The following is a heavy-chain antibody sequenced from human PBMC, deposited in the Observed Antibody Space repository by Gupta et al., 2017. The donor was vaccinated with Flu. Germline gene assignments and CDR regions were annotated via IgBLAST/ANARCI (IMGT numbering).Heavy chain of an antibody. CDR2: ISSSSSYI. CDR1: GFTFSSYS. J-gene: IGHJ4*02. Sequence: QWAASGGGRVKPGGSLRLSCAASGFTFSSYSMNWVRQAPGKGLEWVSSISSSSSYIYYADSVKGRFTISRDNAKNSLYLQMNSLRAEDTAVYYCASRYCSGGSCYWFFDYWGQGTLVTVSS. CDR3: ASRYCSGGSCYWFFDY. V-gene: IGHV3-21*01. D-gene: IGHD2-15*01.